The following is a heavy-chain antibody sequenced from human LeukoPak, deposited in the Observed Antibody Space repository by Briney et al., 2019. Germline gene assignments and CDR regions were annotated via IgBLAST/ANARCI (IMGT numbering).Heavy chain of an antibody. CDR3: ARDGGYCSGGSCYPHDAFDI. J-gene: IGHJ3*02. D-gene: IGHD2-15*01. CDR1: GYTFTDFY. Sequence: ASVKVSCKASGYTFTDFYMHWLRQAPGQGLEWMGWINPNSGGTNYAQNFQGRVTVTRDTSVSTAYMELSRLRSDDTAVYYCARDGGYCSGGSCYPHDAFDIWGQGTMVTVSS. CDR2: INPNSGGT. V-gene: IGHV1-2*02.